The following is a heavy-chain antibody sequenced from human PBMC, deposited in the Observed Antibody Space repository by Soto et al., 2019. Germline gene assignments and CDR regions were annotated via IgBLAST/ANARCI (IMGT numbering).Heavy chain of an antibody. D-gene: IGHD6-13*01. CDR1: GYTFTSYA. CDR3: AREYSSGWYSLYYYGMDV. J-gene: IGHJ6*02. CDR2: INAGNGNT. Sequence: QVQLVQSGAEVKKPGASVKVSCKASGYTFTSYAMHWVRQAPGQRLEWRGWINAGNGNTKYSQKFQGRVTITRDTHARTTYMELSSLRSEDKAVYYCAREYSSGWYSLYYYGMDVWGQGTTVTVSS. V-gene: IGHV1-3*01.